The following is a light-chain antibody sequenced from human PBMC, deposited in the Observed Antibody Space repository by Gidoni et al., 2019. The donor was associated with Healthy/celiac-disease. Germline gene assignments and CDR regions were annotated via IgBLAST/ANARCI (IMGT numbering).Light chain of an antibody. Sequence: EIVLTQSPATLSLSPGERATLSCRASRSVSSYLAWYQRKPGQAPRLLIYDASNRATGIPARFSGSGSGTDFTLTISSLEPEDFAVYYCQQRSNWPRGSFGQGTKLEIK. J-gene: IGKJ2*03. CDR1: RSVSSY. CDR2: DAS. V-gene: IGKV3-11*01. CDR3: QQRSNWPRGS.